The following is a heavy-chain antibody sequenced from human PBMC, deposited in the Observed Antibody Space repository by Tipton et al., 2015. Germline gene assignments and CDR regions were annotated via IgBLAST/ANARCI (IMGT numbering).Heavy chain of an antibody. J-gene: IGHJ4*02. V-gene: IGHV4-4*02. CDR2: IYHGGTT. Sequence: TLSLTCGVSGASISSSNWWSWVRQPPGKGLEWIGEIYHGGTTNYNPSLKSRVTMSLDKAKNQFSLRLISVTAADTAIYYCTRYVYGVIPSGVYWGQGTLVTVSS. D-gene: IGHD3-3*01. CDR3: TRYVYGVIPSGVY. CDR1: GASISSSNW.